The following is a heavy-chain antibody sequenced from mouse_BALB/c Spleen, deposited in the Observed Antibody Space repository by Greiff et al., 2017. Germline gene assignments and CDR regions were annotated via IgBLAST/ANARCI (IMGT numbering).Heavy chain of an antibody. Sequence: QVQLQQSGAELVKPGASVKLSCKASGYTFTSYYMYWVKQRPGQGLEWIGEINPSNGGTNFNEKFKSKATLTVDKSSSTAYMQLSSLTSEDSAVYYCTRLVGNYFDYWGQGTTLTVSS. CDR3: TRLVGNYFDY. V-gene: IGHV1S81*02. CDR2: INPSNGGT. J-gene: IGHJ2*01. CDR1: GYTFTSYY. D-gene: IGHD2-10*02.